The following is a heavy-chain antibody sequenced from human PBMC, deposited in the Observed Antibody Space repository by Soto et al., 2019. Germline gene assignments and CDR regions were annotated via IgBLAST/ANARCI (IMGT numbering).Heavy chain of an antibody. Sequence: GGSLRLSCAASGFTFSTYALHWVRQAPGKGLEWVSVISYDGSNKYFAASVKGRFTLSRDNSKNTVYLQMNSLRPEDTAVYYCARALYFTSTSCNIAVSVLGMDVWGQGTTVTVSS. J-gene: IGHJ6*02. CDR2: ISYDGSNK. V-gene: IGHV3-30-3*01. D-gene: IGHD2-2*01. CDR3: ARALYFTSTSCNIAVSVLGMDV. CDR1: GFTFSTYA.